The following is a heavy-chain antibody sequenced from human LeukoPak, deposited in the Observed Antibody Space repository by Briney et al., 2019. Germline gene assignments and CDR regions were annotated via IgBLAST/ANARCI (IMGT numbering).Heavy chain of an antibody. CDR2: ISYDGGNK. J-gene: IGHJ4*02. D-gene: IGHD3-10*01. Sequence: GGSLRLSCAASGFTFSSYGMHWVRQAPGKGLEWVAVISYDGGNKYYADSVKGRFTISRDNSKNTPYLQMNSLRAEDTAVYYCAKDSYASGSYSFQVEYWGQGTLVTVSS. V-gene: IGHV3-30*18. CDR1: GFTFSSYG. CDR3: AKDSYASGSYSFQVEY.